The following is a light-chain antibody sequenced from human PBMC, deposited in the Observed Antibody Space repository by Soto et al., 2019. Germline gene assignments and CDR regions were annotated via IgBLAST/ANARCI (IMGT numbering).Light chain of an antibody. CDR3: CSYAGSSTVV. CDR2: EGS. Sequence: QSALTQPASVSGSPGQSITISCTGTSSDVGSYNLVSWYQQHPGKAPKLMIYEGSKRPSGVSNRFSGAKSGNTASLTISGPQAEDEAGYYCCSYAGSSTVVFGGGTKLTVL. CDR1: SSDVGSYNL. J-gene: IGLJ2*01. V-gene: IGLV2-23*01.